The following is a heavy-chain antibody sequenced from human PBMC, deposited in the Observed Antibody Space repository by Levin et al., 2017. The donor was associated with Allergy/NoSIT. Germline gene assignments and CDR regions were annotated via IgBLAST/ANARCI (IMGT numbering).Heavy chain of an antibody. J-gene: IGHJ4*02. CDR1: GGSISSGGYY. Sequence: SQTLSLTCTVSGGSISSGGYYWSWIRQHPGKGLEWIGYIYYSESTYYNPSLKSRVTISVDTSKNQFSLKLSSVTAADTAVYYCAVRGDYYDSSGPSFDYWGQGTLVTVSS. CDR3: AVRGDYYDSSGPSFDY. D-gene: IGHD3-22*01. CDR2: IYYSEST. V-gene: IGHV4-31*03.